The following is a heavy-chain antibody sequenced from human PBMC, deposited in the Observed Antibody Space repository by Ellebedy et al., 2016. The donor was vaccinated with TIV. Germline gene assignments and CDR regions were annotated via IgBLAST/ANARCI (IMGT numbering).Heavy chain of an antibody. Sequence: SVKVSXXASGGTFSSYAISWVRQAPGQGLEWMGRIIPILGIANYAQKFQGRVTITADKSTSTAYMELSSLRSDDTAVYYCARARYCSGGSCPYFDYWGQGTLVTVSS. V-gene: IGHV1-69*04. CDR2: IIPILGIA. CDR1: GGTFSSYA. D-gene: IGHD2-15*01. J-gene: IGHJ4*02. CDR3: ARARYCSGGSCPYFDY.